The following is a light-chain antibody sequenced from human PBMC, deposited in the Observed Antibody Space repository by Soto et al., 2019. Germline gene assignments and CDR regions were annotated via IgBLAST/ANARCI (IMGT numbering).Light chain of an antibody. V-gene: IGLV2-14*03. J-gene: IGLJ1*01. CDR3: SSYTTRSTRV. Sequence: QSVLTQPASVSGSPGQSITISCTGTSSDVGAYDYVSWYQQHPDKAPKLRIYEVSYRPSGVSNRFSGSKSVNTATLTISGLQAEDEADYYCSSYTTRSTRVFGTGTKVTVL. CDR2: EVS. CDR1: SSDVGAYDY.